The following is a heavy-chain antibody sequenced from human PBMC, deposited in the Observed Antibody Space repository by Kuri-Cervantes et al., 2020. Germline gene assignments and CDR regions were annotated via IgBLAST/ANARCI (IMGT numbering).Heavy chain of an antibody. Sequence: GGSLRLSCAASGFTFSRYDMYWVRHATRKGLEWVSAIATAGDTYYPGSVKGRFTISRENAKNSLYLQMNRLRAEDTALYYCAKVSVTGPLFYYYYMDVCGKGNTVTVSS. J-gene: IGHJ6*03. CDR2: IATAGDT. CDR1: GFTFSRYD. D-gene: IGHD2-21*02. CDR3: AKVSVTGPLFYYYYMDV. V-gene: IGHV3-13*01.